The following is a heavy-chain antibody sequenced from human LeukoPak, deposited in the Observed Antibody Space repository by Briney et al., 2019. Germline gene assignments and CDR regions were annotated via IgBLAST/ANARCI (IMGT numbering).Heavy chain of an antibody. D-gene: IGHD6-13*01. CDR2: IYYSGST. Sequence: SETLSLTCTVSGGSISSSSYYWGWIRQPPGKGLEWIGSIYYSGSTYYNPSLKSRVTISVDTSKNQFSLKLSSVTAADTAVYYCARDLGIAAAGGEIDAFDIWGQGTMVTVSS. V-gene: IGHV4-39*07. CDR3: ARDLGIAAAGGEIDAFDI. J-gene: IGHJ3*02. CDR1: GGSISSSSYY.